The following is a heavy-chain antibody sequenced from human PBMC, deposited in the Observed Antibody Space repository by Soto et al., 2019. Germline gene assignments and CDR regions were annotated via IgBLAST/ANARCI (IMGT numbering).Heavy chain of an antibody. D-gene: IGHD6-19*01. V-gene: IGHV3-33*06. CDR3: AKGFPGIAVAGTGYFQH. J-gene: IGHJ1*01. Sequence: GGSLRLSCAASGFTFSSYGMHWVRQAPGKGLEWVAVIWYDGSNKYYADSVKGRFTISGDNSKNTLYLQMNSLRAEDTAVYYCAKGFPGIAVAGTGYFQHWGQGTLVTVSS. CDR2: IWYDGSNK. CDR1: GFTFSSYG.